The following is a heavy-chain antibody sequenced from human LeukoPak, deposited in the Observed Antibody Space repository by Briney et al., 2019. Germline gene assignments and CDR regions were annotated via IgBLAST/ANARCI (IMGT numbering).Heavy chain of an antibody. D-gene: IGHD1-26*01. CDR1: GFTFTGSP. J-gene: IGHJ4*02. Sequence: GGSLRLSCAVSGFTFTGSPMHWVRHASGKGLERVGRIRSKADNYATAYAASVRGKFTISRDDSKNTAYLQMNSLKTEDAAVYYCTRQKVGSSTFDYWGQGTLVTVSS. CDR2: IRSKADNYAT. V-gene: IGHV3-73*01. CDR3: TRQKVGSSTFDY.